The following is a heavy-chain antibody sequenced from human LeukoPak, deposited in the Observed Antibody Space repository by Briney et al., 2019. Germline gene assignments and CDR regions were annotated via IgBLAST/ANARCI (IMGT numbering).Heavy chain of an antibody. J-gene: IGHJ4*02. Sequence: PGGSLRLSCAASGFTFSSYAMSWVRQAPGKGLEWVSYISSSGSTIYYADSVKGRFTISRDNAKNSLYLQMNSLRAEDTAVYYCARESSSSWYDPFVYFDYWGQGTLVTVSS. V-gene: IGHV3-48*03. CDR3: ARESSSSWYDPFVYFDY. CDR1: GFTFSSYA. D-gene: IGHD6-13*01. CDR2: ISSSGSTI.